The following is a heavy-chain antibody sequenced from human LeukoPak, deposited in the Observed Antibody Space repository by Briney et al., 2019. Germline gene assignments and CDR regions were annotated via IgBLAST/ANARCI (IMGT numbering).Heavy chain of an antibody. V-gene: IGHV4-4*07. CDR3: ARTSGSYFDY. CDR1: SGSISVYY. CDR2: FHISDTA. J-gene: IGHJ4*02. Sequence: SETLSLTCTVSSGSISVYYWSWIRQPAGKGLEWIGRFHISDTAKYNPSLKSRVTMSLDTSKNQFSLRLTSVTAADTAVYYCARTSGSYFDYWGQGTLVTVSS. D-gene: IGHD1-26*01.